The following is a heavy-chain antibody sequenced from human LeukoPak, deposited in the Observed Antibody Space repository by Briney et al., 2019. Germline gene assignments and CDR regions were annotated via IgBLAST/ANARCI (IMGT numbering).Heavy chain of an antibody. D-gene: IGHD3-10*01. CDR3: ARDRGYGSGSYHYYYYGMDV. Sequence: ASVKVSCKASGYTFTSYGITSVRQAPGQGLEWMGWISAYNGDANYAQNLQGSVTMTTDTSTSTAYMELRSLRSDDTAVYYCARDRGYGSGSYHYYYYGMDVWGQGTTVTVSS. CDR1: GYTFTSYG. V-gene: IGHV1-18*01. J-gene: IGHJ6*02. CDR2: ISAYNGDA.